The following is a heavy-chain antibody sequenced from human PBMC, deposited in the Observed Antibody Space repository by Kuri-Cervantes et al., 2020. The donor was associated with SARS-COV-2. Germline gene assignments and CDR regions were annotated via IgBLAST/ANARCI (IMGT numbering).Heavy chain of an antibody. V-gene: IGHV1-18*01. Sequence: ASVKVSCKASGYTFTSYGISWVRQAPGQGLEWMGWISAYNGNTNYAQKFQGRVTMTRDTSISTAYMELSRLRSDDTAVYYCARERRVTTRFDYWGQGTLVTVSS. D-gene: IGHD4-11*01. CDR2: ISAYNGNT. CDR1: GYTFTSYG. J-gene: IGHJ4*02. CDR3: ARERRVTTRFDY.